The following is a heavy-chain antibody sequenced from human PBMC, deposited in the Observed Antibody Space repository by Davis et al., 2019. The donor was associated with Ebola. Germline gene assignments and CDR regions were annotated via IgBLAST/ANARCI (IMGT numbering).Heavy chain of an antibody. CDR2: INPNSGGT. Sequence: ASVKVSCKASGYTFTGYYMHWVRQAPGQGLEWMGWINPNSGGTNYAQKFQGRVTMTRDTSISTAYMELSRLRSDGTAVYYCARIDGNRREQWLADYWGQGTLVTVSS. J-gene: IGHJ4*02. CDR1: GYTFTGYY. V-gene: IGHV1-2*02. CDR3: ARIDGNRREQWLADY. D-gene: IGHD6-19*01.